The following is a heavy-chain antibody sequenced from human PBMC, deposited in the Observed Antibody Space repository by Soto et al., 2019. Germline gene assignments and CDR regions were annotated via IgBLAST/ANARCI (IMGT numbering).Heavy chain of an antibody. V-gene: IGHV3-48*01. CDR1: GFTFSRYS. D-gene: IGHD3-10*01. Sequence: GGSLRLSCAASGFTFSRYSMNWVRQAPGKGLEWVSYISSSGTITNYADSVVGRFTISRDNAQNSLYLQMNSLRVDDTAVYYCARDRSTGSFRGVIRQTDFDCWGQGTLVTVSS. CDR2: ISSSGTIT. CDR3: ARDRSTGSFRGVIRQTDFDC. J-gene: IGHJ4*02.